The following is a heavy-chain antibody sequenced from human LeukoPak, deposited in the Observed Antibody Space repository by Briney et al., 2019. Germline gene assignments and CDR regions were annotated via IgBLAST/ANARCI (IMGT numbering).Heavy chain of an antibody. Sequence: GGSLRLSCAASGFTFSSYAMSWVRQAPGKGLEWVSAISGSGGGTYYADSVKGRFAISRDNSKNTLYLQTNSLRAEDTAVYYCAKLRTLQWLTQTYYFDYWGQGTLVTVSS. CDR2: ISGSGGGT. CDR3: AKLRTLQWLTQTYYFDY. V-gene: IGHV3-23*01. CDR1: GFTFSSYA. D-gene: IGHD6-19*01. J-gene: IGHJ4*02.